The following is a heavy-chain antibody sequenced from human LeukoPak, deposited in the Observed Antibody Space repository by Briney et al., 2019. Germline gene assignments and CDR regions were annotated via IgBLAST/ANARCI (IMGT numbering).Heavy chain of an antibody. V-gene: IGHV1-69*06. D-gene: IGHD1-26*01. Sequence: ASVKVSCKASGGTFSSYAISRVRQAPGQGLEWMGGIIPIFGTANYAQKFQGRVTITADKSTSTAYMELSSLRSEDTAVYYCARGQDSGSYSWAFDIWGQGTMVTVSS. CDR1: GGTFSSYA. J-gene: IGHJ3*02. CDR3: ARGQDSGSYSWAFDI. CDR2: IIPIFGTA.